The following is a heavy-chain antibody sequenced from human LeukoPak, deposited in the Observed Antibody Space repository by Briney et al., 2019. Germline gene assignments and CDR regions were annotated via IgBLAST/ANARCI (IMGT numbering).Heavy chain of an antibody. CDR3: ARGAYCGGDCFHYFDY. J-gene: IGHJ4*02. V-gene: IGHV4-59*01. CDR2: IYYSGST. CDR1: GGSISSYY. D-gene: IGHD2-21*02. Sequence: SETLSLTCTVSGGSISSYYWSWIRQPPGKGLEWIGYIYYSGSTNYNPSLKSRVTISVDTSKNQFSLKLSSVTAADTAVYYCARGAYCGGDCFHYFDYWGQGTLVTVSS.